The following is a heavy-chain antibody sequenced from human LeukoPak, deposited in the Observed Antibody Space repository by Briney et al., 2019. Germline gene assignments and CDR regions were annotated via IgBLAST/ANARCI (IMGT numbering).Heavy chain of an antibody. CDR3: ATMDRGGDCYWGY. J-gene: IGHJ4*02. CDR2: INPSSGST. D-gene: IGHD2-21*02. CDR1: GYTFTSYY. V-gene: IGHV1-46*01. Sequence: ASVKVSCKASGYTFTSYYMHWVRQAPGQGLEWMGIINPSSGSTSYAQKFQGRVTMTRDTSTSTVYMQLSSLRSGDAAMYYCATMDRGGDCYWGYWGQGTLVTVSS.